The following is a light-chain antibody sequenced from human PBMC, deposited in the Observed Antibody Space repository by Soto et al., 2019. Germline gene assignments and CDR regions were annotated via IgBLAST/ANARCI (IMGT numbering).Light chain of an antibody. CDR1: RDVGSD. J-gene: IGKJ1*01. Sequence: QMTQYPASLSAPLGEKILITCRASRDVGSDVSWYQQKPGQAPKLLIYAASNLYTGVPSRFSGSRSGTEFTPTISSLQPEDFASYYCLQDYGDSWTFGQGTKV. V-gene: IGKV1-6*01. CDR3: LQDYGDSWT. CDR2: AAS.